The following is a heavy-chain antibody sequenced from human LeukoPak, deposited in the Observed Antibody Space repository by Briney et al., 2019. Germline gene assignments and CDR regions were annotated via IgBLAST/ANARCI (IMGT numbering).Heavy chain of an antibody. Sequence: GGSLRLSCAASGFTFSDAWMNWVRQAPGKGLGWVGRIKSKTDGGTPDYADSGKGRFTISRDDSKSALYMQMNSLATEDTAVYYCTTGRVQGQAVAGTGGFDLWGQGTLVTVSS. CDR3: TTGRVQGQAVAGTGGFDL. CDR1: GFTFSDAW. J-gene: IGHJ4*02. V-gene: IGHV3-15*01. D-gene: IGHD6-19*01. CDR2: IKSKTDGGTP.